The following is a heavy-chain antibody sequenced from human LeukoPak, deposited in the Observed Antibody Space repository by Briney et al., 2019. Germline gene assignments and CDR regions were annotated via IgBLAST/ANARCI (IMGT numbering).Heavy chain of an antibody. CDR2: IYDRGPA. J-gene: IGHJ5*01. V-gene: IGHV4-30-2*01. CDR1: GYAITSGGFS. Sequence: SQTLTLTCTVSGYAITSGGFSWNWIRQPPGKGLEWIGCIYDRGPAYYNPSLKSRFTISVDRPKNQFFLNVTSLTAADTAVYYCARSRQASGLFNSWGQGTLVVVSS. CDR3: ARSRQASGLFNS. D-gene: IGHD3-10*01.